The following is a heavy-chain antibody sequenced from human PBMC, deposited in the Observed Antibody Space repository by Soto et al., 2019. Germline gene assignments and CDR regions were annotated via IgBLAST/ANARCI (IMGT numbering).Heavy chain of an antibody. CDR3: AKDLHRQGLGYCSSTSCLRRVFDY. CDR2: ISGSGGST. J-gene: IGHJ4*02. Sequence: GGSLRLSCAASGFTFSSYAMSWVRQAPGKGLEWVSAISGSGGSTYYADSVKGRFTISRDNSKNTLYLQMNSLRAEDTAVYYCAKDLHRQGLGYCSSTSCLRRVFDYWGQGTLVTVSS. CDR1: GFTFSSYA. V-gene: IGHV3-23*01. D-gene: IGHD2-2*01.